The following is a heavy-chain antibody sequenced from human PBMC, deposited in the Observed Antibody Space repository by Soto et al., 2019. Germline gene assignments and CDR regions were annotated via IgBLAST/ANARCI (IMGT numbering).Heavy chain of an antibody. D-gene: IGHD1-7*01. CDR3: AKGTLGGYYGMDV. CDR1: GFTFDDYA. Sequence: SLRLSCAASGFTFDDYAMHWVRQVPGKGLEWVSGISWNSGSIGYADSVKGRFTISRDNAKNSLYLQMGSLRAEDTALYYCAKGTLGGYYGMDVWGQGTTVTVSS. CDR2: ISWNSGSI. V-gene: IGHV3-9*01. J-gene: IGHJ6*02.